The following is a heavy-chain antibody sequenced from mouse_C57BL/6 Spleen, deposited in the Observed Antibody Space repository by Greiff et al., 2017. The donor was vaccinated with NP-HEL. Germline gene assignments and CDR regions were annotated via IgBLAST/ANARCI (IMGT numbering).Heavy chain of an antibody. J-gene: IGHJ4*01. CDR1: GYTFTSYW. CDR3: ARGRYYSNYEDYYYAMDY. Sequence: QVQLQQPGAELVRPGTSVKLSCKASGYTFTSYWMHWVKQRPGQGLEWIGVIDPSDSYTNYNQKFKGKATLTVDTSSSTAYMQLSSLTSEDSAVYYCARGRYYSNYEDYYYAMDYWGQGTSVTVSS. V-gene: IGHV1-59*01. D-gene: IGHD2-5*01. CDR2: IDPSDSYT.